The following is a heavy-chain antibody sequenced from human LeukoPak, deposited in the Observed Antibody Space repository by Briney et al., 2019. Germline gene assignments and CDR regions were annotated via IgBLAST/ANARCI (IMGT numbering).Heavy chain of an antibody. J-gene: IGHJ4*02. CDR1: GYTFTSYY. CDR2: INPSSSST. Sequence: GASVKVSCKASGYTFTSYYLHWVRQAPGQGLKWMGIINPSSSSTTYAQNFQGRVTMTRDMSTSTVYMQLSSLRSEDTAMYYCARGRDLAVTGTNFDYWGQGTLVTVSS. V-gene: IGHV1-46*01. CDR3: ARGRDLAVTGTNFDY. D-gene: IGHD6-19*01.